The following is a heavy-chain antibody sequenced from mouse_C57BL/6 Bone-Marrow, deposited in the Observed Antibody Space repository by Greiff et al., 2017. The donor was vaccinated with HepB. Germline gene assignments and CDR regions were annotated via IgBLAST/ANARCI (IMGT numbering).Heavy chain of an antibody. CDR3: ARGFYYSNLFAY. V-gene: IGHV1-59*01. Sequence: QVQLQQPGAELVRPGTSVKLSCKASGYTFTSYWMHWVKQRPGQGLEWIGVIDPSDSYTNYNQKFKGKATLTVDTSSSTAYMQLSSLTSEDSAVYYCARGFYYSNLFAYWGQGTLVTVSA. CDR2: IDPSDSYT. J-gene: IGHJ3*01. D-gene: IGHD2-5*01. CDR1: GYTFTSYW.